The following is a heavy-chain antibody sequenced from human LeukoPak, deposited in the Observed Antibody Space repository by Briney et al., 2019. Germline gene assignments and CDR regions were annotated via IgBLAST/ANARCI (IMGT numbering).Heavy chain of an antibody. D-gene: IGHD5-12*01. CDR3: AKDGYSDSSGGFDY. Sequence: PGRSLRLSCAASGFTFSSYGMHWVRQAPGKGLEWVAVISYDGSYKYYVDSVKGRFTISRDNSKNRLYLQMNSLRAEDTAVYYCAKDGYSDSSGGFDYWGRGTLVTVSS. CDR1: GFTFSSYG. V-gene: IGHV3-30*18. J-gene: IGHJ4*02. CDR2: ISYDGSYK.